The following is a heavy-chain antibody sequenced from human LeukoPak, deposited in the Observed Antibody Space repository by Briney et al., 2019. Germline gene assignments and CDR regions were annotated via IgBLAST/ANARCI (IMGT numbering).Heavy chain of an antibody. V-gene: IGHV3-7*01. CDR2: IKQDGSEK. D-gene: IGHD6-13*01. CDR3: AGDSPYSSSWYVRGGSYYYYYYMDV. CDR1: GFTFSSYW. J-gene: IGHJ6*03. Sequence: GGSLRLSCAASGFTFSSYWMSWVRQAPGKGLEWVANIKQDGSEKYYVDSVKGRFTISRDNAKNSLYLQMNSLRAEDTAVYYCAGDSPYSSSWYVRGGSYYYYYYMDVWGKGTTVTISS.